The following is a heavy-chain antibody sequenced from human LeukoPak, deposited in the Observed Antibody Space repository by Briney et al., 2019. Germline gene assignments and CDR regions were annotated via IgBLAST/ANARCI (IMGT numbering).Heavy chain of an antibody. CDR2: INSDGSST. CDR1: GFTFSSYW. V-gene: IGHV3-74*01. CDR3: ARGDIVVVPAAIATSDYYGMDV. D-gene: IGHD2-2*01. J-gene: IGHJ6*02. Sequence: PGGFLRLSCAASGFTFSSYWMHWVRQAPGKGLVWVSRINSDGSSTSYADSVKGRFTISRDNAKNTLYLQMNSLRAEDTAVYYCARGDIVVVPAAIATSDYYGMDVWGQGTTVTVSS.